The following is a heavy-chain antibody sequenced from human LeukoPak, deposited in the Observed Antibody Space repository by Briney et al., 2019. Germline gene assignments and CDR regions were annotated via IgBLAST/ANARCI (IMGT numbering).Heavy chain of an antibody. Sequence: GGSLRLSCAASGFTFSDYYMSWIRQAPGKGLEWVSYISSSGSTIYYADSVKGRFTISRDNAKNSLYLQMNSLRAEDTAVYYCARGPNDFWSGYTTEYYFDYWGQGTLVTVSS. D-gene: IGHD3-3*01. V-gene: IGHV3-11*04. CDR2: ISSSGSTI. J-gene: IGHJ4*02. CDR1: GFTFSDYY. CDR3: ARGPNDFWSGYTTEYYFDY.